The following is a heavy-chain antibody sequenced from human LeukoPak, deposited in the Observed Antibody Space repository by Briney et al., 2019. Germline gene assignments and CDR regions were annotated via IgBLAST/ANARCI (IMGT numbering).Heavy chain of an antibody. CDR2: ISGSGGST. V-gene: IGHV3-23*01. Sequence: GGSLRLSCAASGFTFSSYAMSWVRQAPGKGLEWVSAISGSGGSTYYADSVKGRFTISRDNSKNTLYLQMNSLRAEDTAVYYCAKDHGYYDSSGYYYWGQGTLVTVSS. J-gene: IGHJ4*02. CDR1: GFTFSSYA. CDR3: AKDHGYYDSSGYYY. D-gene: IGHD3-22*01.